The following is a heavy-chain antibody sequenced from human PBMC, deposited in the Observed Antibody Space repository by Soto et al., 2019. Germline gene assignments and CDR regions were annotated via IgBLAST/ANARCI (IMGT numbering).Heavy chain of an antibody. D-gene: IGHD2-2*01. CDR1: GFTFSSYW. CDR3: ARGRGCSTGCHNFDY. J-gene: IGHJ4*02. V-gene: IGHV3-7*01. Sequence: EVQLVESGGGLVQPGGSLRLSCAASGFTFSSYWMSWVRQAPGKGLEWVANIKQHGSEKYYVDSVKGRFTISRDNAKNSLYLQMNSLRAEDTAVYYCARGRGCSTGCHNFDYWGQGSLVTVSS. CDR2: IKQHGSEK.